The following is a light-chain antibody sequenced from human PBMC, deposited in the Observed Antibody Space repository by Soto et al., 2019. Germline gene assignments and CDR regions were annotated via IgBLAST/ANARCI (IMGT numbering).Light chain of an antibody. Sequence: EFVLTQSPGTLSLSPGERATLSCRASQSVSSSYLAWYQQKPGQAPRLLIYGASSRATGIPDRFSGSGSGTDFTLTISRLEPEDFAVDYWQQYGSSPFTFGPGTKVDIK. CDR2: GAS. CDR1: QSVSSSY. V-gene: IGKV3-20*01. CDR3: QQYGSSPFT. J-gene: IGKJ3*01.